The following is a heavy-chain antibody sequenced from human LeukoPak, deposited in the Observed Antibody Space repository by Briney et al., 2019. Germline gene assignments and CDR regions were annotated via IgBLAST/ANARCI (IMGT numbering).Heavy chain of an antibody. J-gene: IGHJ4*02. V-gene: IGHV1-18*01. CDR1: GYTFTSYG. Sequence: GASVEVSCKASGYTFTSYGISWVRHAPGQGLEWMGWISAYNGNTNYAQKLQGRVTMTTDTSTSTAYMEQRSLRSDDTAVYYCAREGPPPDFWSGYYRQGELYFDYWGQGTLVTVSS. CDR2: ISAYNGNT. D-gene: IGHD3-3*01. CDR3: AREGPPPDFWSGYYRQGELYFDY.